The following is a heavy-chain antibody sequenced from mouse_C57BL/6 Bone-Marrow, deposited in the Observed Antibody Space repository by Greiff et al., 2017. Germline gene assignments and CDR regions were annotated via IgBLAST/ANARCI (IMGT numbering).Heavy chain of an antibody. CDR3: ERTYYYDDDTLDC. D-gene: IGHD2-4*01. J-gene: IGHJ4*01. CDR2: MHPNGGSP. CDR1: GYTFTNYW. Sequence: QVQLQQPGAELVKPGASVKLSCKASGYTFTNYWMHWVKQRPGQGLEWIGMMHPNGGSPDYNEKFKSEATLSVDKSSRTAYMELSSLTSEDSAVYYCERTYYYDDDTLDCWGQGTSVTV. V-gene: IGHV1-64*01.